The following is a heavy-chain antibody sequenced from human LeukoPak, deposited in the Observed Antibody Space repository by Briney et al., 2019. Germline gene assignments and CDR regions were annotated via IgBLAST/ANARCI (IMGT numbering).Heavy chain of an antibody. CDR2: IIPIFGTA. CDR1: GGTFSSYA. J-gene: IGHJ6*03. CDR3: ARGLWFGDPIGHYYYMDV. Sequence: SVKLSCKPSGGTFSSYAISWVRQAPGQGLEWMGGIIPIFGTANYAQTFQGRVTITTDEPPSTAYMELSSLRSEDTAVYYCARGLWFGDPIGHYYYMDVWGKGTTVTVSS. D-gene: IGHD3-10*01. V-gene: IGHV1-69*05.